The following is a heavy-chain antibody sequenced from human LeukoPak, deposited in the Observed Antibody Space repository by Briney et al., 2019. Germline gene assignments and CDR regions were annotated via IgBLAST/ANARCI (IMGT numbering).Heavy chain of an antibody. V-gene: IGHV1-2*02. CDR2: INPNSGSI. D-gene: IGHD6-13*01. CDR1: GYTFTGYY. CDR3: VRIAAALNWFDP. Sequence: GASVKVSCKASGYTFTGYYMHWVRQAPGQGLEWMGWINPNSGSINYAQKFQGRVTMTRDTSISTAYMELSRLTSDDTAVYYCVRIAAALNWFDPWGQGTLVTVSS. J-gene: IGHJ5*02.